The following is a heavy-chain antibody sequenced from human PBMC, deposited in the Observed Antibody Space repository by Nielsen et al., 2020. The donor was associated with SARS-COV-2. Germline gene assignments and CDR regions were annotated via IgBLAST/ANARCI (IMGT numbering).Heavy chain of an antibody. CDR2: MNPNSGNT. D-gene: IGHD3-16*02. Sequence: WVRQAPGQGLGWMGWMNPNSGNTGYAQKFQGRVTMTRNTSISTAYMELSSLRSEDTAVYYCASGNYDYVWGSYRSHYYFDYWGQGTLVTVSS. J-gene: IGHJ4*02. V-gene: IGHV1-8*01. CDR3: ASGNYDYVWGSYRSHYYFDY.